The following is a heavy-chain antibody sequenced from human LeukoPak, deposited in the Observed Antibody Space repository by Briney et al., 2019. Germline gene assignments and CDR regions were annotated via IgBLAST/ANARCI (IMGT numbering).Heavy chain of an antibody. CDR1: GGSISSGSYY. D-gene: IGHD1-26*01. J-gene: IGHJ4*02. V-gene: IGHV4-61*02. CDR3: ASTQIKYSGAYFAGY. CDR2: IYSSGST. Sequence: PSQTLSLTCTVSGGSISSGSYYWSWIRQPAGKGLEWIGRIYSSGSTNDNPSLKSRVTISVDTSKNQFSLKLSSVTAADKAVYYCASTQIKYSGAYFAGYWGQGTLVTVSS.